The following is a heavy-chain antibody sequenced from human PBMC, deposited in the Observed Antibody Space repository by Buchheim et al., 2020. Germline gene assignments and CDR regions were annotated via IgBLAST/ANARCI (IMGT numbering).Heavy chain of an antibody. D-gene: IGHD6-13*01. J-gene: IGHJ4*02. CDR2: VSYDGSKN. Sequence: QVQLVESGGGVVQPGRSLRLSCAASGFNFRSYAMHWVRQAPGKGLEWGAVVSYDGSKNFYADSVKGRFTISRDDSKNTMYVQMNSLRADDTAVYYCARAGPVYSSTWYGEYFDYWGQGTL. CDR3: ARAGPVYSSTWYGEYFDY. V-gene: IGHV3-30-3*01. CDR1: GFNFRSYA.